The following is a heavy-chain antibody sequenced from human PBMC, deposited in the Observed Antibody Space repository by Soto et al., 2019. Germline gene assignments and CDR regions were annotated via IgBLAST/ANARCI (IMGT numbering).Heavy chain of an antibody. CDR3: ARQPPGEITGWKQPDF. CDR1: GYRFPTYW. Sequence: EMQLVQSGAEVKKAGESLKISCKGSGYRFPTYWIARVRQMPGKGLEWIGIIYPDNSDTRYNPSFQGQVTMSADKSISTAYLQWSSLRASDTAIYYCARQPPGEITGWKQPDFWGQGTLVIVSS. J-gene: IGHJ4*02. CDR2: IYPDNSDT. V-gene: IGHV5-51*01. D-gene: IGHD6-19*01.